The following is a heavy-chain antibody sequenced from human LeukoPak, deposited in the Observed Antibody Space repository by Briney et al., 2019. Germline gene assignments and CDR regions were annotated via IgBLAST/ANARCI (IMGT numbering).Heavy chain of an antibody. CDR3: ARKDYSNYVRWFDP. D-gene: IGHD4-11*01. Sequence: SETLSLTCTVPGGSISSGGYYWSWIRQHPGKGLEWIGYIYYSGSTYYNPSLKSRITISVDTSKNQCSLKLSSVTAADTAVYYCARKDYSNYVRWFDPWGQGTLVTVSS. V-gene: IGHV4-31*03. J-gene: IGHJ5*02. CDR1: GGSISSGGYY. CDR2: IYYSGST.